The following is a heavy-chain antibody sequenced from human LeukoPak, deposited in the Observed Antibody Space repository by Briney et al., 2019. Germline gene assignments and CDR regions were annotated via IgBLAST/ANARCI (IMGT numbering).Heavy chain of an antibody. V-gene: IGHV1-69*05. CDR1: GGTFSSYA. Sequence: ASVKVSCTASGGTFSSYAIGWVRQAPGQGLEWMGGIIPIFGTANYAQKFQGRVTITTDESTSTASVELSSLRSERTAVYYCARDSCGGDCYPGCYAFDIWGQGTMDTVSS. CDR3: ARDSCGGDCYPGCYAFDI. D-gene: IGHD2-21*02. J-gene: IGHJ3*02. CDR2: IIPIFGTA.